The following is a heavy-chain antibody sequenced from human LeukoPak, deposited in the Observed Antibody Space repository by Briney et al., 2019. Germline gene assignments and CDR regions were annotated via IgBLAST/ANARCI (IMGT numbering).Heavy chain of an antibody. Sequence: ASVKVSCKASGYTFTGYYMHWVRQAPGRGLEWMGWINPNSGGTNYAQKFQGRVTMTRDTSISTAYMELSRLRSDDTAVYYCARDLDYYDSSGYPPGYWGQGTLVTVSS. D-gene: IGHD3-22*01. CDR2: INPNSGGT. J-gene: IGHJ4*02. CDR3: ARDLDYYDSSGYPPGY. CDR1: GYTFTGYY. V-gene: IGHV1-2*02.